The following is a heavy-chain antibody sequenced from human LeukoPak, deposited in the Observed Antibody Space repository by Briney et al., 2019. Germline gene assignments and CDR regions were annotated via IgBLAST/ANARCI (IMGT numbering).Heavy chain of an antibody. CDR2: FDPGDGET. CDR3: ATTQMTTVTTGHWFDP. CDR1: GYTLTELS. J-gene: IGHJ5*02. V-gene: IGHV1-24*01. Sequence: ASVKVSCKVSGYTLTELSMHWVRQAPGKGLEWMGGFDPGDGETIYAQKFQGRVTMTEDTSTDTAYMELSSLRSEDTAVYYCATTQMTTVTTGHWFDPWGQGTLVTVSS. D-gene: IGHD4-17*01.